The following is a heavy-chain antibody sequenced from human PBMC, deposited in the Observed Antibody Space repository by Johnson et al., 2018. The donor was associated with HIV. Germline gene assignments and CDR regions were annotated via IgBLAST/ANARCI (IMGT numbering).Heavy chain of an antibody. V-gene: IGHV3-13*01. CDR3: ARDPPSYGSGSYFRAFDI. D-gene: IGHD3-10*01. J-gene: IGHJ3*02. CDR1: GFTFSSYD. Sequence: EMQLVESGGGLVQPGGSLRLSCAASGFTFSSYDMHWVRQATGKGLEWVSAIGTAGDTYYPGSVKGRFTISRDSSKNTLYLQMNSLRAEDTAVYYCARDPPSYGSGSYFRAFDIWGQGTMVTVSS. CDR2: IGTAGDT.